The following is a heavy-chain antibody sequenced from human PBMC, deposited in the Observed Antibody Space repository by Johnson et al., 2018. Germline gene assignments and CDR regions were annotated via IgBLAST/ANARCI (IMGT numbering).Heavy chain of an antibody. V-gene: IGHV3-30*03. CDR3: ARGIRYYGSGSYSQSFYYMDV. CDR2: ISYDGTDK. Sequence: QVQLVQSGGGVVQPGRSLRLSCAASGFTFSSYGMQWVRQAPGKGLEWMALISYDGTDKYSADSVKGRFTISRDNSKDTLYLKMNSLRVEDTAGYYCARGIRYYGSGSYSQSFYYMDVWGKGTTVTVSS. D-gene: IGHD3-10*01. J-gene: IGHJ6*03. CDR1: GFTFSSYG.